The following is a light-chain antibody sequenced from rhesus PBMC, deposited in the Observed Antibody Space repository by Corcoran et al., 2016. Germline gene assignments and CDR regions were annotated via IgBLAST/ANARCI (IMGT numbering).Light chain of an antibody. V-gene: IGLV2-23*01. CDR2: DVS. Sequence: QSALTQPPSVSGSPGQSATISCSGTGSDIGRYNYVSWYQQFPGKAPRLMIYDVSKRPSGLSDRFSGSKSGNTASLTISGLQAQDEADYYCASYGDGNTFVIGVGTRLTVL. CDR3: ASYGDGNTFV. J-gene: IGLJ1*01. CDR1: GSDIGRYNY.